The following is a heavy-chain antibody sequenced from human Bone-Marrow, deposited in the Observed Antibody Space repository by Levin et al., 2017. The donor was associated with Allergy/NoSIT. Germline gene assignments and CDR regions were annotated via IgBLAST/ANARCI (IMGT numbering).Heavy chain of an antibody. CDR3: ASAPGFCSNGVCQCAAFDL. V-gene: IGHV3-53*01. Sequence: GESLKISCAASGFAVSSHYMSWVRQAPGKGLEWVAVFYKRGSTYYADSVKGRFTISRDNSENTVYLQMNSLRGEDTAMYFCASAPGFCSNGVCQCAAFDLWGQGTMVTVSS. CDR2: FYKRGST. D-gene: IGHD2-8*01. J-gene: IGHJ3*01. CDR1: GFAVSSHY.